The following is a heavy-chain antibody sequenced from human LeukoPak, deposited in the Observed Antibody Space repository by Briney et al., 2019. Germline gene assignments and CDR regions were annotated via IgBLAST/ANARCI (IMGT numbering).Heavy chain of an antibody. CDR2: IWYDGSNK. CDR3: AKDTTDYGGNCDY. V-gene: IGHV3-33*06. CDR1: GFTFSSYG. Sequence: PGGSLRLSCAASGFTFSSYGMHWVRQAPGKGLEWVAVIWYDGSNKYYADSVKGRFTISRDNSKNTLYLQMNSLRAEDTAVYYCAKDTTDYGGNCDYWGQGTLVTVSS. D-gene: IGHD4-23*01. J-gene: IGHJ4*02.